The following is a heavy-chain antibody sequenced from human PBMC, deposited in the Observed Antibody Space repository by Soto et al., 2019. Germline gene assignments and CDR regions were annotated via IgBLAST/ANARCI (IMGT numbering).Heavy chain of an antibody. CDR2: MYHSGST. CDR1: GGSISSGGYS. D-gene: IGHD4-4*01. Sequence: SETLSLTCAVSGGSISSGGYSWSWIRQPPGKGLEWIGDMYHSGSTNYNPSLKSRVTISVDTSKNQFSLKLSSVTAADTAVYYCARRPGPTVTTLFRYNWFDPWGQGTLVTVSS. J-gene: IGHJ5*02. CDR3: ARRPGPTVTTLFRYNWFDP. V-gene: IGHV4-30-2*01.